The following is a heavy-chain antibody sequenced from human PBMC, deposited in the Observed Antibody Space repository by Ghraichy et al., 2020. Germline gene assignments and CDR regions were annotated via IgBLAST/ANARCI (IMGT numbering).Heavy chain of an antibody. V-gene: IGHV3-11*06. Sequence: GGSLRLSCVASGFTFSDYYMSWIRQAPGKGLEWVSYISSSSSYTNYADSVKGRFTISRDNAKNSLYLQMNSLRAEDTAVYYCARGGSSGEFDYWGQGTLVTVSS. CDR3: ARGGSSGEFDY. D-gene: IGHD1-26*01. J-gene: IGHJ4*02. CDR2: ISSSSSYT. CDR1: GFTFSDYY.